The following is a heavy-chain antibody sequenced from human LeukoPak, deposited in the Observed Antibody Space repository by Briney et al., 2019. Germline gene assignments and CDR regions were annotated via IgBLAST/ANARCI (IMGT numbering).Heavy chain of an antibody. D-gene: IGHD3-10*01. V-gene: IGHV1-69*01. CDR1: GATCSSYA. CDR3: ARGVRDYVEYNWFDP. Sequence: GASLKVSCKASGATCSSYAISWVRQAPRQGLEWMGGIISIFGTANYAQKFQGRVTITADESTSTAYMELSSLRSEDTAVYYCARGVRDYVEYNWFDPWGQGTLVTVSS. J-gene: IGHJ5*02. CDR2: IISIFGTA.